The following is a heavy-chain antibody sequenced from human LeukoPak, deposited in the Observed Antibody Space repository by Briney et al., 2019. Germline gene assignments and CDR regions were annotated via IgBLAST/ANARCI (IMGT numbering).Heavy chain of an antibody. V-gene: IGHV4-59*12. D-gene: IGHD3-10*01. J-gene: IGHJ4*02. Sequence: SETLSLTCTVSGGSISSYYWSWIRQPPGKGLEWIGYIYYSGSTNYTPSLKSRVTISVDTSKNQFSLKLSSVTAADTAVYYCAMQRITMVRGVTADFDYWGQGTLVTVSS. CDR3: AMQRITMVRGVTADFDY. CDR2: IYYSGST. CDR1: GGSISSYY.